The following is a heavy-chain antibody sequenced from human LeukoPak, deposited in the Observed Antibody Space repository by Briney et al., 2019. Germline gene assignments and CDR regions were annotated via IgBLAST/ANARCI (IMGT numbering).Heavy chain of an antibody. CDR3: ARDGFVGAADY. CDR2: IKQDGSEK. Sequence: GGSLRLSCAASEFTFSGYWMNWVRQAPGKGLEWVANIKQDGSEKQYVDSVRGRFAISRDNAKNSLYLQMNSLRVEDTAVYYCARDGFVGAADYWGQGTLVTVSS. J-gene: IGHJ4*02. V-gene: IGHV3-7*01. D-gene: IGHD6-13*01. CDR1: EFTFSGYW.